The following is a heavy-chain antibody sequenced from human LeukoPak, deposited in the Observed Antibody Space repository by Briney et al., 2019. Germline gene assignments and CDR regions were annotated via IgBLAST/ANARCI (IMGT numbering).Heavy chain of an antibody. CDR2: ICSSGSTI. J-gene: IGHJ6*04. V-gene: IGHV3-48*03. CDR1: GFTFSSYA. CDR3: AELAITMIGGV. D-gene: IGHD3-10*02. Sequence: GGSLRLSWVASGFTFSSYAMSWVGQVQGKGLEWVSYICSSGSTIYYADSVNGRFAIYRANAKKSPYLQMNSPTAHDSSVYYRAELAITMIGGVWGKGTTVTISS.